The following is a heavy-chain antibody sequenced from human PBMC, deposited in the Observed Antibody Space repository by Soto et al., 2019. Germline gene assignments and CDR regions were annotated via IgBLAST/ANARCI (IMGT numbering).Heavy chain of an antibody. J-gene: IGHJ4*02. CDR3: ARGHGSGRDYFDY. D-gene: IGHD3-10*01. V-gene: IGHV3-7*01. CDR2: IKQDGSEK. Sequence: GGSLRLSCAASGFTFSSYWMSWVRQAPGKGLEWVANIKQDGSEKYYVDSVKGRFTISRDNAKNSLYLQMNSLRAEDTAVYYCARGHGSGRDYFDYWGQGTLVTVSS. CDR1: GFTFSSYW.